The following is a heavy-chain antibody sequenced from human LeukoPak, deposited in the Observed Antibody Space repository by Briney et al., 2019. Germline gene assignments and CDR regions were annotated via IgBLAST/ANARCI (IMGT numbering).Heavy chain of an antibody. D-gene: IGHD3-22*01. J-gene: IGHJ4*02. V-gene: IGHV3-7*01. CDR3: ARTTYYYDSSGPYYFDY. CDR1: GFTFSSYW. Sequence: GGSLSLSCAASGFTFSSYWMSWVRQAPGKGLEWVANIKQDGSEKYYVDSVKGRFTISRDNAKNSLYLQMNSLRAEDTAVYYCARTTYYYDSSGPYYFDYWGQGTLVTVSS. CDR2: IKQDGSEK.